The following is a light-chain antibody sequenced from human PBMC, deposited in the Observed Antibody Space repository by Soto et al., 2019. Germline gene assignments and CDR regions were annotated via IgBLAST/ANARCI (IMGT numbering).Light chain of an antibody. CDR1: SSDVGGYKY. J-gene: IGLJ2*01. CDR2: EVS. CDR3: QSYDSCLSGVV. V-gene: IGLV2-14*01. Sequence: QSVLTQPASVSGSPGQSITISCTGTSSDVGGYKYVSWYQQHPVKAPKLIIFEVSNRPSGISSRFSGSKSGNTASLTISGPQAEDEADYYCQSYDSCLSGVVFGGGTKVTVL.